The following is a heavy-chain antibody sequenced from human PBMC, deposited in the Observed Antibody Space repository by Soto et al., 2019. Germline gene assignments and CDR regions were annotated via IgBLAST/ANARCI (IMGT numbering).Heavy chain of an antibody. Sequence: PGESLKISCKGSGYKFSTYWIGWVRQMPGKGLEWMGIIYPGDSDTRYSPSFQGQVTISADMSISTAYLQWSSLKASVTAIYYCARPLSFDFWSGSFVWGQGTTVTVSS. CDR1: GYKFSTYW. V-gene: IGHV5-51*01. CDR3: ARPLSFDFWSGSFV. CDR2: IYPGDSDT. D-gene: IGHD3-3*01. J-gene: IGHJ6*02.